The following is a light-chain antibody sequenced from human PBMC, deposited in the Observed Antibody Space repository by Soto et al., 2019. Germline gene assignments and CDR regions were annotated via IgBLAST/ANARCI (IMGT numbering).Light chain of an antibody. CDR2: DVS. J-gene: IGLJ1*01. V-gene: IGLV2-14*02. CDR3: CSYSGTSTLV. Sequence: QSVLTQTASVSGSPGQSITISCTGTSSDVGTYNLVSWYQQHPGKAPKLMIYDVSDRPSGVSNRFSGSKSGDTASLTISGLQAEDEADYYCCSYSGTSTLVFGAGTKLTVL. CDR1: SSDVGTYNL.